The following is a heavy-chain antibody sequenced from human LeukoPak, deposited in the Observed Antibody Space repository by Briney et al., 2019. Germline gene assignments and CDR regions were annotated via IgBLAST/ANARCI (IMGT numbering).Heavy chain of an antibody. J-gene: IGHJ4*02. V-gene: IGHV4-59*01. Sequence: SETLSLTCTVSGGSISSYYWSWIRQPPGKGLEWIGYIYYSGSTNYNPSLKSRVTISVDTSKNQFSLKLSSVTAADTAVYYCARASTTVVYYFDYWGQGTLVTVSS. CDR1: GGSISSYY. CDR3: ARASTTVVYYFDY. D-gene: IGHD4-23*01. CDR2: IYYSGST.